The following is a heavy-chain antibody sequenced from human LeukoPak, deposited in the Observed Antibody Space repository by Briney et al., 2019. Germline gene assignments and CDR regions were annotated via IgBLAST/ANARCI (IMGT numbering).Heavy chain of an antibody. D-gene: IGHD6-6*01. CDR2: ISYDGSNK. J-gene: IGHJ6*03. CDR1: GFTFSSYG. V-gene: IGHV3-30*03. Sequence: PGGSLRLSCAASGFTFSSYGMHWVRQAPGKGLEWVAVISYDGSNKYYADSVKGRFTISRDNSKNTLYLQMNSLRAEDTAVYYCARADSSIAARLSRSSIFNYYYYMDVWGKGTTVTVSS. CDR3: ARADSSIAARLSRSSIFNYYYYMDV.